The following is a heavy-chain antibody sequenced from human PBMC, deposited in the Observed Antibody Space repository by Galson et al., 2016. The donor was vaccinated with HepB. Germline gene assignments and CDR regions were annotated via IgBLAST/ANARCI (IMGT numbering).Heavy chain of an antibody. CDR2: ISYGGKSG. CDR1: GLTFSTSG. CDR3: AKGRWDFDS. V-gene: IGHV3-30*18. D-gene: IGHD5-24*01. Sequence: SLRLSCAASGLTFSTSGMHWVRQAPGKGLEWVARISYGGKSGSYADSVKGRGTISRDNSKNTLYLQMHSLRGGDTAVYYCAKGRWDFDSWGQGTLVTVSS. J-gene: IGHJ4*02.